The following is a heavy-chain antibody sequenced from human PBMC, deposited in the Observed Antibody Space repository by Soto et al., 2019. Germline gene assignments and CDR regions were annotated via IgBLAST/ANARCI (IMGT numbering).Heavy chain of an antibody. Sequence: PSETLSLTCTVSGGSISRYFWSWIRQSPGKGLEWIGYIFYTGSTTYNPSLKSRVTISIDTSNNQFSLKLSSLTAADTAVYYCAHFSDLEWFDPWGQGTLVTVSS. CDR2: IFYTGST. V-gene: IGHV4-59*01. CDR1: GGSISRYF. D-gene: IGHD2-21*01. CDR3: AHFSDLEWFDP. J-gene: IGHJ5*02.